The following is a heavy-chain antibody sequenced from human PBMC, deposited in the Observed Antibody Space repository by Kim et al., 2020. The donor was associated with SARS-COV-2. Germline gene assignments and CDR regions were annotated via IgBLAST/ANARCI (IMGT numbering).Heavy chain of an antibody. CDR2: ITASGTTT. Sequence: GGSLRLSCATSGFTFTSFAMIWVRQAPGKGLEWVSGITASGTTTYYADSVKGRFTISRDNSKNTLFLQMNSLRAEDTAVYYCVRGINAMYWGQGTLVTVS. J-gene: IGHJ4*02. V-gene: IGHV3-23*01. D-gene: IGHD2-2*01. CDR3: VRGINAMY. CDR1: GFTFTSFA.